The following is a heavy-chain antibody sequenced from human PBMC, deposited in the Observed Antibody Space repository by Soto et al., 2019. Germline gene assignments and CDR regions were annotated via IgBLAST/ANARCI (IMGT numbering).Heavy chain of an antibody. CDR1: GFTFSLYS. CDR2: ISRSSTGI. CDR3: ARAVTWGLDV. D-gene: IGHD3-10*01. Sequence: EVQLVESGGGLVQPGGSLRLSCAASGFTFSLYSMSWVRQAPGKGLEWVSYISRSSTGIHYADSVKGRFTISRDDATNAMHLQRNSLRYGDTAVYYCARAVTWGLDVWGQGTTVSISS. J-gene: IGHJ6*02. V-gene: IGHV3-48*02.